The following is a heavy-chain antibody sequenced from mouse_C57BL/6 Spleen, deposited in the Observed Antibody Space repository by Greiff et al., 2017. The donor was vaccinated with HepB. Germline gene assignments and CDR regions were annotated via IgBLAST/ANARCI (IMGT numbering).Heavy chain of an antibody. CDR2: IYPGDGDT. CDR3: ADGYLAWFAY. D-gene: IGHD2-3*01. V-gene: IGHV1-82*01. J-gene: IGHJ3*01. Sequence: QVQLKQSGPELVKPGASVKISCKASGYAFSSSWMNWVKQRPGKGLEWIGRIYPGDGDTNYNGKFKGKATLTADKSSSTAYMQLSSLTSEDSAVYFCADGYLAWFAYWGQGTLVTVSA. CDR1: GYAFSSSW.